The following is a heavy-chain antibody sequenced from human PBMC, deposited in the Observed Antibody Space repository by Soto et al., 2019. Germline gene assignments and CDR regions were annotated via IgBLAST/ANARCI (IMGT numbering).Heavy chain of an antibody. Sequence: QVQLQESGPGLVKPSETLSLTCTVSGDSINGYYWNWIRQPPGKGLEWIGSIRHIDKTEYNPSLKSPPTSSADTSTIQSSRDLTSAPAADTAVYYCARAKPCDPSGCRMGHFESWGRGTLVAVSS. V-gene: IGHV4-4*09. CDR1: GDSINGYY. J-gene: IGHJ4*02. CDR2: IRHIDKT. CDR3: ARAKPCDPSGCRMGHFES. D-gene: IGHD1-26*01.